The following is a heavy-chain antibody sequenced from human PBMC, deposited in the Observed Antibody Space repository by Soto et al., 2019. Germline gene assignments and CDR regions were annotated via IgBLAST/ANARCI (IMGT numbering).Heavy chain of an antibody. V-gene: IGHV3-74*01. CDR2: INSDGSST. CDR3: SNWFDP. CDR1: GFTFSSYW. J-gene: IGHJ5*02. Sequence: PGGSLRLSCAASGFTFSSYWMHWVRQAPGKGLVSVSRINSDGSSTFYADSVKGRFTISRDNAKNTLYLQMNSLRAEDTAVYYCSNWFDPWGQGTLVTVSS.